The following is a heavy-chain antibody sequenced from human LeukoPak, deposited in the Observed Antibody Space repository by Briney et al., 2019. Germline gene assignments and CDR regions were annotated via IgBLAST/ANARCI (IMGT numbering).Heavy chain of an antibody. Sequence: GGSLRLSCAASGFTFSSYAMHWVRQAPGKGLEWVAVISYDGSNKYYADSVKGRFTISRDNSKNTLYLQMNSLRAEDTAVYYCARDPCSGGSRVDYWGQGTLVTVSS. CDR1: GFTFSSYA. CDR2: ISYDGSNK. CDR3: ARDPCSGGSRVDY. V-gene: IGHV3-30-3*01. D-gene: IGHD2-15*01. J-gene: IGHJ4*02.